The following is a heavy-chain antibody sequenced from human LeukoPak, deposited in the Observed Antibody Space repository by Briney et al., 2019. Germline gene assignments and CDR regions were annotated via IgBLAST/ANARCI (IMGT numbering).Heavy chain of an antibody. D-gene: IGHD2-21*02. CDR2: ISSGSTYI. J-gene: IGHJ3*02. V-gene: IGHV3-21*04. CDR3: ARARPPYCGGDCYFGAFDI. Sequence: NSGGSLRLSCAASEFTFSTYSMNWVRQAPGKGLEWVSSISSGSTYIYYADSVKGRFTISRDNSKNTLYLQMNSLRAEDTAVYYCARARPPYCGGDCYFGAFDIWGQGTMVTVSS. CDR1: EFTFSTYS.